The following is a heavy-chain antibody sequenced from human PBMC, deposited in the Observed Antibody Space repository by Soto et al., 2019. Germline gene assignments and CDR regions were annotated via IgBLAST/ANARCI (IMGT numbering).Heavy chain of an antibody. V-gene: IGHV4-39*01. CDR3: ARGDIVVVPAADLNWFDP. Sequence: QLQLQESGPGLVKPSETLSLTCTVSGGSISSSSYYWGWIRQPPGKGLEWMGRIYYSGSTYYNPSLKSRVTISIDTSKNQFSRKLSSVTAADTAVYYCARGDIVVVPAADLNWFDPWGQGTLVTVSS. D-gene: IGHD2-2*01. CDR2: IYYSGST. J-gene: IGHJ5*02. CDR1: GGSISSSSYY.